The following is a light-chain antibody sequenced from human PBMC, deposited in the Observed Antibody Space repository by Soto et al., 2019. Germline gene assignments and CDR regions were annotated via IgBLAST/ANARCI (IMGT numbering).Light chain of an antibody. CDR2: DVV. CDR3: SSYTSSDTLV. Sequence: QSALTQPASVSGSPGQSITISCTGTSSDVGGYNYVSWYQQHPGKAPKLMIYDVVNRPSRVSNRVSGSKSGNAASLTISGLQAEDEADYYCSSYTSSDTLVFGTGTKLTVL. V-gene: IGLV2-14*01. J-gene: IGLJ1*01. CDR1: SSDVGGYNY.